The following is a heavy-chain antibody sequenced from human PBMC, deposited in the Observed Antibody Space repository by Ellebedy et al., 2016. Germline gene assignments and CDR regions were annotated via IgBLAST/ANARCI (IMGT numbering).Heavy chain of an antibody. CDR3: ARRGVGDGFIDY. D-gene: IGHD3-16*01. Sequence: GSLRLSCTVSGGSVSNNYWSWIRQPPGKGLEWIAYVSYSGSTNFNPSLKSRVTISLDTSKNQFSLKLNSVTAADTAVYFCARRGVGDGFIDYWGQGTLVTVSS. CDR2: VSYSGST. CDR1: GGSVSNNY. J-gene: IGHJ4*02. V-gene: IGHV4-59*08.